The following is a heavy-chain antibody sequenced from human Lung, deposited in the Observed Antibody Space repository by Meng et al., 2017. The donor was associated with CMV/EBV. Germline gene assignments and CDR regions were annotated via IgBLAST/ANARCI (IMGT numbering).Heavy chain of an antibody. CDR2: INHSGNT. Sequence: LXXAVYGGSFSGYYWSWIRQPPGKGLEWIGEINHSGNTNYNPSLKSRVTISVDTSKNQFSLKLSSVTAADTAVYYCARVENYDFWSGYYTGGWFDPWXQGTXVTVAS. CDR3: ARVENYDFWSGYYTGGWFDP. J-gene: IGHJ5*02. CDR1: GGSFSGYY. D-gene: IGHD3-3*01. V-gene: IGHV4-34*01.